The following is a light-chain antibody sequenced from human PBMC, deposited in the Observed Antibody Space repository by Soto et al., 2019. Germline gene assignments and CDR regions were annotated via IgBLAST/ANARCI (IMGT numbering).Light chain of an antibody. V-gene: IGKV1-5*03. CDR2: KAS. CDR1: QSISSW. Sequence: DIQMTQSPSTLSASVGDRVTITCRASQSISSWLAWYQQKPGKAPKLLIYKASSLETGVPSSFSGSGPGTEFTLTISSLQPDDFATYYCQQYNSYPYTFGQGTKLEIK. CDR3: QQYNSYPYT. J-gene: IGKJ2*01.